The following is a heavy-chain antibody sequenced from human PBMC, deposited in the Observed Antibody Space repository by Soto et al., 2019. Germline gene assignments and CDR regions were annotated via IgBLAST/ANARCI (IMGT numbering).Heavy chain of an antibody. CDR1: GGSIGSYD. J-gene: IGHJ4*02. Sequence: LICTVSGGSIGSYDCSWIRQPPGKGLEWIGYIFYSGSTNYNPSLKSRVTISVDTSKNQFSLKLSSVTAADTAVYYCARRYSSIFDYRGQGTLVTVSS. V-gene: IGHV4-59*08. CDR2: IFYSGST. D-gene: IGHD6-13*01. CDR3: ARRYSSIFDY.